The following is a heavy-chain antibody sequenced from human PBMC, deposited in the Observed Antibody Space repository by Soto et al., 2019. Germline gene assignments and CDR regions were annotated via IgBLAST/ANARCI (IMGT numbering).Heavy chain of an antibody. D-gene: IGHD2-2*01. V-gene: IGHV3-30*18. J-gene: IGHJ5*02. CDR2: VSSDGNNK. CDR1: GFSFSNYG. Sequence: GGSLRLSCVASGFSFSNYGMHWVRQAPGKGLEWVAFVSSDGNNKYYAEYVKGRFTISRDNSKNTLFLQVDRLTVDDTAVYYCAKDRVIQLLPIWPDPWGQGTLVTVSS. CDR3: AKDRVIQLLPIWPDP.